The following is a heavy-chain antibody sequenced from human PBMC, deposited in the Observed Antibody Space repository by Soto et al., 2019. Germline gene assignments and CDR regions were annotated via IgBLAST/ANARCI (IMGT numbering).Heavy chain of an antibody. CDR2: ISSSSSYI. D-gene: IGHD5-12*01. Sequence: EVQLVESGGGLVKPGGSLRLSCAASGFTFSSYSMNWVRQAPGKGLEWVSSISSSSSYIYYADSVKGRFTISRDNAKNALYLQRNSLRAEDTAVYYWARGGYERDHDAVDLWGQGTMVTVSS. CDR3: ARGGYERDHDAVDL. V-gene: IGHV3-21*01. CDR1: GFTFSSYS. J-gene: IGHJ3*01.